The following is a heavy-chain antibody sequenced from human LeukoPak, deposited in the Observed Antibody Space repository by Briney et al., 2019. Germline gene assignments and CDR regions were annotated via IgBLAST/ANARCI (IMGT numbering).Heavy chain of an antibody. CDR3: ARDVRPPYNWNDVSFDY. CDR1: GFTFSSYS. V-gene: IGHV3-48*02. J-gene: IGHJ4*02. Sequence: QPGGSLRLSCAASGFTFSSYSMNWVRQAPGKGLEWVSYISSSSSTIYYADSVKGRFTISRDNAKNSLYLQMNSLRDEDTAVYYCARDVRPPYNWNDVSFDYWGQGTLVTVSS. D-gene: IGHD1-20*01. CDR2: ISSSSSTI.